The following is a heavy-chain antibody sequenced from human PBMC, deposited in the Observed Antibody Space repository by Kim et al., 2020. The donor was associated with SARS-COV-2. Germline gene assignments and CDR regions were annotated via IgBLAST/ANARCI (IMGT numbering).Heavy chain of an antibody. D-gene: IGHD3-10*01. J-gene: IGHJ4*02. CDR3: ARVSAMVRGVISTEED. CDR1: GYTFTSYY. V-gene: IGHV1-46*01. Sequence: ASVKVSCKASGYTFTSYYMHWVRQAPGQGLEWMGIINPSGGSTSYAQKFQGRVTMTRDTSTSTVYMELSSLRSEDTAVYYCARVSAMVRGVISTEEDWGQGTLVTVSS. CDR2: INPSGGST.